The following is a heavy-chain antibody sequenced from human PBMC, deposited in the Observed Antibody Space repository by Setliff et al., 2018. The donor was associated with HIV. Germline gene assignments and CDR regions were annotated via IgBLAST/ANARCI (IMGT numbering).Heavy chain of an antibody. J-gene: IGHJ4*02. CDR3: VRRATAAEVFDY. CDR2: INPNSGGT. V-gene: IGHV1-2*06. D-gene: IGHD6-13*01. CDR1: GYTFTDYY. Sequence: ASVKVSCKASGYTFTDYYMHWVRQAPGQGLEWMGRINPNSGGTNYAQKFQGRVTMTRDTSISTAYMELSNLRSEDTAVYYCVRRATAAEVFDYWGQGTLVTVSS.